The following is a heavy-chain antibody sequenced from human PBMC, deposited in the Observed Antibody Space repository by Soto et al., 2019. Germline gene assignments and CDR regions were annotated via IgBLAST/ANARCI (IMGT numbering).Heavy chain of an antibody. V-gene: IGHV4-59*11. Sequence: PSETLSLTCTVSGGSISGHYWSWIRQSPGKGLEWIGYIHYSGSTNYNPSLKSRVTISVDTSKNQLSLKLSSVTAADTAVYYCARGGTMIVVVDAFDIWGQGTMVTVSS. D-gene: IGHD3-22*01. J-gene: IGHJ3*02. CDR2: IHYSGST. CDR3: ARGGTMIVVVDAFDI. CDR1: GGSISGHY.